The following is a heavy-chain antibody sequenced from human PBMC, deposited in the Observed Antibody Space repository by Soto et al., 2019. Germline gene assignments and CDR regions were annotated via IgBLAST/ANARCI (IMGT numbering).Heavy chain of an antibody. V-gene: IGHV4-61*03. Sequence: QVQLQESGPGLVKPSETLSLTCTVSGGSVSSGNYNWGWIRQPPGKGPEWIGYIYYSGSTRYNPSPKSRLTISVDTSKNHFSLTLTSVNAADTAVYYCARGRNNWFDPWGQGTLVTVSS. CDR1: GGSVSSGNYN. J-gene: IGHJ5*02. CDR2: IYYSGST. CDR3: ARGRNNWFDP.